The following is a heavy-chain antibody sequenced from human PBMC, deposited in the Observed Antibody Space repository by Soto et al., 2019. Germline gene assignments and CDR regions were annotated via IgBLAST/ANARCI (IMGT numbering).Heavy chain of an antibody. CDR2: IDSSGTYT. J-gene: IGHJ4*02. CDR3: AREGRIAAAGRFDY. V-gene: IGHV3-21*04. CDR1: GFTFSSYS. D-gene: IGHD6-13*01. Sequence: GGSLRLSCAASGFTFSSYSMNWVRQAPGKGLEWVSSIDSSGTYTYYADSVKGRFTISRDNAKNSLYLQMNSLRAADTAIYYCAREGRIAAAGRFDYWGQGTLVTVSS.